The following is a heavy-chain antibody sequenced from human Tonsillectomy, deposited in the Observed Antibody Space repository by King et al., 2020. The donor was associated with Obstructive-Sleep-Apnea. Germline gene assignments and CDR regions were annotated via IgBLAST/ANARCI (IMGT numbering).Heavy chain of an antibody. CDR2: IAYDGSTT. CDR1: GFTFINYA. D-gene: IGHD6-13*01. V-gene: IGHV3-30*04. CDR3: ARDESGGFAGTGAEYLQH. Sequence: VQLVESGGGVVQPGRSLRVSCAASGFTFINYAFHWVRQAPGKGLEWVAVIAYDGSTTYNAESMRGRFTISRDNSKNTVYLQMNRLRAEDTAVYYGARDESGGFAGTGAEYLQHWGQGTLVTVSS. J-gene: IGHJ1*01.